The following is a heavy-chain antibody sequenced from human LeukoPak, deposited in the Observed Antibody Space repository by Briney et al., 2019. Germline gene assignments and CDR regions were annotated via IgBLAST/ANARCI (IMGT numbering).Heavy chain of an antibody. D-gene: IGHD3-10*01. J-gene: IGHJ4*02. CDR3: ARGQYFYGSGSYLGGF. CDR1: GFTFDDYA. Sequence: PGGSLRLSCAASGFTFDDYAMHWVRQAPGKGLEWVSGISWNSGHIGYADSVKGRFTISRDNAKNSLYLQMNSLRAEDTAVYYCARGQYFYGSGSYLGGFWGQGTLVTVSS. CDR2: ISWNSGHI. V-gene: IGHV3-9*01.